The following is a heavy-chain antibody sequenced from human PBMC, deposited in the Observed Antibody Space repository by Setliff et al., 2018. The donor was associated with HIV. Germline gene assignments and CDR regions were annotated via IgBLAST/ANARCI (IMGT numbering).Heavy chain of an antibody. CDR2: IYTSGST. Sequence: NPSETLSLTCTVSGGSISSYYWSWIRQPPGKGLEWIGYIYTSGSTNYNHSLKSRVTISVDTSKNQFSLKLSSVTAADTAVYYCTSLLYDYGSGAGYYMEVWGKGTTVTVSS. J-gene: IGHJ6*03. D-gene: IGHD3-10*01. CDR3: TSLLYDYGSGAGYYMEV. CDR1: GGSISSYY. V-gene: IGHV4-4*08.